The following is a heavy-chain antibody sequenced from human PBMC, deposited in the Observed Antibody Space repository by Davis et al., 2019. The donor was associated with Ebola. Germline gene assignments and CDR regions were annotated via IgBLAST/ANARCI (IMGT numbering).Heavy chain of an antibody. CDR2: ISYDGSNK. J-gene: IGHJ4*02. D-gene: IGHD6-13*01. CDR1: GFTFSSYA. CDR3: ASLIAAAAYGH. Sequence: PGGSLRLSCAASGFTFSSYAMHWVRQAPGKGLEWVAVISYDGSNKYYADSVKGRFTISRDNSKNTLYLQMNSLRAEDTAVYYCASLIAAAAYGHWGQGTLVTVSS. V-gene: IGHV3-30-3*01.